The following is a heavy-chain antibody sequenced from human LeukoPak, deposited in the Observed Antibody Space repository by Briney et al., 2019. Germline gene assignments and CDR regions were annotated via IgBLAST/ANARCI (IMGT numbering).Heavy chain of an antibody. V-gene: IGHV3-9*01. J-gene: IGHJ4*02. Sequence: GRSLRLPCAASGFTFDDYAMHWVRQAPGKGLEWVSGISWNSGSIGYADSVKGRFTISRDNAKNSLYLQMNSLRAEDTALYYCAKDSGSGWYEDYFDYWGQGTLVTVSS. D-gene: IGHD6-19*01. CDR2: ISWNSGSI. CDR1: GFTFDDYA. CDR3: AKDSGSGWYEDYFDY.